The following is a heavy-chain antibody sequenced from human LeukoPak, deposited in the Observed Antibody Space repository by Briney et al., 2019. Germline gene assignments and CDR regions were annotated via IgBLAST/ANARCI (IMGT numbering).Heavy chain of an antibody. CDR1: GFTFSSYS. D-gene: IGHD3-16*01. J-gene: IGHJ4*02. Sequence: TGGSLRLSCAASGFTFSSYSMNWVRQAPGKGLEWVSSISSSSSYIYYADSVKGRFTISRDNAKNSLYLQMNSLRAEDTAVYYCAREASLYDYVWGSYTDYWGQGTLVTVSS. CDR2: ISSSSSYI. V-gene: IGHV3-21*01. CDR3: AREASLYDYVWGSYTDY.